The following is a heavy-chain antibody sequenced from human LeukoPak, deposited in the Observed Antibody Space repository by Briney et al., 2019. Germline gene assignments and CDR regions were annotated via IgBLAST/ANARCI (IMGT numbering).Heavy chain of an antibody. CDR1: GGSISSYY. CDR2: IYYSGST. V-gene: IGHV4-59*01. CDR3: ARAGWFGKLFDY. J-gene: IGHJ4*02. Sequence: SETLSLTCTVSGGSISSYYWSWIRQPPGKGLEWNGYIYYSGSTNYNPSLKSRVTISVDTSKNQFSLKLSSVTAADTAVYYCARAGWFGKLFDYWGQGTLVTVSS. D-gene: IGHD3-10*01.